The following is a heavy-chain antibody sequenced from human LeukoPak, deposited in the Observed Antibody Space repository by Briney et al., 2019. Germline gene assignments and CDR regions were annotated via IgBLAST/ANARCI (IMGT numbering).Heavy chain of an antibody. CDR2: MYYSGST. V-gene: IGHV4-59*01. Sequence: SETLSLTCTVSGGSIRSNYWSWIRQPPGKGLEWIGYMYYSGSTNYNPSLKSRVTMSVDTSKNQFSLKLTSVTAADTAVYYCAREGSSAPSDGFDIWGQGTMVTVSS. CDR3: AREGSSAPSDGFDI. J-gene: IGHJ3*02. CDR1: GGSIRSNY.